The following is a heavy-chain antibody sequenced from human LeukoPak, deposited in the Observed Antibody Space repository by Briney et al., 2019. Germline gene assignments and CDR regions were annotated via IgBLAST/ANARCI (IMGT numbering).Heavy chain of an antibody. D-gene: IGHD1-26*01. CDR3: ARDQWGD. J-gene: IGHJ4*02. V-gene: IGHV3-30*04. CDR1: GFTFSSYA. CDR2: ISYDGSNK. Sequence: QTGGSLRLSCAASGFTFSSYAMHWVRQAPGKGLEWVAVISYDGSNKYYADSVKGRFTISRDNSKNTVYLQMSSLRGEDTAVYYCARDQWGDLGQGTLVTVSS.